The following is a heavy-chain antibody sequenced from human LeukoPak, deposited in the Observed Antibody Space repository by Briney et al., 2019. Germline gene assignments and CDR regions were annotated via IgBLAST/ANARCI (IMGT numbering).Heavy chain of an antibody. D-gene: IGHD3-10*01. J-gene: IGHJ3*02. V-gene: IGHV1-46*01. CDR3: ARDPLIRGVNPMNAFDI. Sequence: GASVKVSCKASGYTFTSYYMHWVRQAPGQGLEWMGIINPSGGSTSYAQKFQGRVTMTRDTSTSTVYMELSSLRSEDTAVYYCARDPLIRGVNPMNAFDIWGQGTMVTVSS. CDR1: GYTFTSYY. CDR2: INPSGGST.